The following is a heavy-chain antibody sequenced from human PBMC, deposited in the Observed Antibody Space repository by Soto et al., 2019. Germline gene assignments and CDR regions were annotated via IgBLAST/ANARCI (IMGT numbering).Heavy chain of an antibody. CDR3: ARGRYLDFWSGYYYYYGMDV. V-gene: IGHV1-8*01. J-gene: IGHJ6*02. Sequence: QVQLVQSGAEVKKPGASVKVSCKASGYTFTSYDINWVRQATGQGLEWMGWMNPNSGNTGYAQKLQGRVTMTRNTSISTAYLELSSLRSEDTAVYYCARGRYLDFWSGYYYYYGMDVWGQGTTVTVSS. CDR2: MNPNSGNT. D-gene: IGHD3-3*01. CDR1: GYTFTSYD.